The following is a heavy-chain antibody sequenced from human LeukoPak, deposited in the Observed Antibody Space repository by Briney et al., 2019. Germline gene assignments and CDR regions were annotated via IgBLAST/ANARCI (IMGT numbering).Heavy chain of an antibody. CDR2: ITGGGGII. Sequence: SGGSLRLSCAVSGFTFSSYAMSWVRQAPGKGLECVSIITGGGGIIYYAGPVKGRFTISRDNSKNTLYLQMNSLRAEDAAVYYCARDTDSGSYYGHFYYYGMDVWGQGTTVTVSS. CDR1: GFTFSSYA. V-gene: IGHV3-23*01. D-gene: IGHD1-26*01. J-gene: IGHJ6*02. CDR3: ARDTDSGSYYGHFYYYGMDV.